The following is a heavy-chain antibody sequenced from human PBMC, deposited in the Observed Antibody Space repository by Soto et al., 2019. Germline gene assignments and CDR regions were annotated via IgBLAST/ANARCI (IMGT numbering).Heavy chain of an antibody. CDR2: IRSKAYGGTT. Sequence: GGSLRLSCTASGFTFGDYAMSWFRQAPGKGLEWVGFIRSKAYGGTTEYAASVKGRFTISRDDSKSIAYLQMNSLKTEDTAVYYCSRTGYYDSSGNLSWGQGTLVTVSS. D-gene: IGHD3-22*01. CDR3: SRTGYYDSSGNLS. J-gene: IGHJ5*02. V-gene: IGHV3-49*03. CDR1: GFTFGDYA.